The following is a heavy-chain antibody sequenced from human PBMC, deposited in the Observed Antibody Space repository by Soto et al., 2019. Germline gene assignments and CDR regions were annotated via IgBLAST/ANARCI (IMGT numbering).Heavy chain of an antibody. J-gene: IGHJ6*02. CDR2: IIPIFGTA. V-gene: IGHV1-69*01. Sequence: QVQLVQSGAEVQKPGSSVKVSCKASGGTFSSSALSWVRQAPGQGLEWMGGIIPIFGTANYAQKFQGRVTITADESTSTAYMELSSLRSEDTAVYYCAARGVITDEDYYYYGMDVWGQGTTVTVSS. D-gene: IGHD3-10*01. CDR3: AARGVITDEDYYYYGMDV. CDR1: GGTFSSSA.